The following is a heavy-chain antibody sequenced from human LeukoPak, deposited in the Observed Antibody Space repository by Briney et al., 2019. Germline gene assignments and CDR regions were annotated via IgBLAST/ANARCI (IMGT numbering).Heavy chain of an antibody. Sequence: SVKVSCKASGYTFTSYGISWVRQAPGQGLEWMGGIIPIFGTANYAQKFQGRVAITADESTSTAYMELSSLRSEDTAVYYCARTVVPAADTYYYYYMDVWGKGTTVTISS. CDR3: ARTVVPAADTYYYYYMDV. D-gene: IGHD2-2*01. CDR1: GYTFTSYG. CDR2: IIPIFGTA. V-gene: IGHV1-69*13. J-gene: IGHJ6*03.